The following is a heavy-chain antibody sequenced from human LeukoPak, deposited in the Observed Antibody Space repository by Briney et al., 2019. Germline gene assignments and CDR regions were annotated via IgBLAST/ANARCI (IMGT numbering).Heavy chain of an antibody. CDR1: GFTFSTYA. CDR3: AKDRDFWSGYYPIFDY. J-gene: IGHJ4*02. Sequence: PGGSLRLSCAVSGFTFSTYAVSWVRQAPGKGLEWVSNIISSGGTTDYADSVKGRFTISRDNSKNTLYLQMNNLRAEDTAVYYCAKDRDFWSGYYPIFDYWGQGTLVTVSS. CDR2: IISSGGTT. D-gene: IGHD3-3*01. V-gene: IGHV3-23*01.